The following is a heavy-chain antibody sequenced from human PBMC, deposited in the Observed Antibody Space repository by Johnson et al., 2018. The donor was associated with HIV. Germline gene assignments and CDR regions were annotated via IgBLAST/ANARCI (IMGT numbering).Heavy chain of an antibody. CDR3: ARDSPYYYDI. D-gene: IGHD3-10*01. J-gene: IGHJ3*02. CDR2: ISYDGSNK. V-gene: IGHV3-30*04. CDR1: GFTFSSYA. Sequence: QMQLVESGGGVVQPGRSLRLSCAASGFTFSSYAMHWVRQAPGKGLEWVAVISYDGSNKYYADSVKGRFTISRDNSKNTLYLQMNSLRAEDTAVYYCARDSPYYYDIWGQGTMVTVSS.